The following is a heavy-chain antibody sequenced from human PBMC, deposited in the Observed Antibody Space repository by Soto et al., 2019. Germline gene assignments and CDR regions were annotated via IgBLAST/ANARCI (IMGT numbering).Heavy chain of an antibody. CDR3: ARGMGDWFDP. CDR1: GFTFCSYA. D-gene: IGHD2-8*01. CDR2: ISYDGSKK. Sequence: QVQLVESGGGVVQPGRSLRLSCAASGFTFCSYAMHWVRQAPGKGLEWVAVISYDGSKKYYADSVKGRFTISRDNSKNTLDLQMNSLRAEDTAGYYCARGMGDWFDPWGQGTLVTVSS. J-gene: IGHJ5*02. V-gene: IGHV3-30-3*01.